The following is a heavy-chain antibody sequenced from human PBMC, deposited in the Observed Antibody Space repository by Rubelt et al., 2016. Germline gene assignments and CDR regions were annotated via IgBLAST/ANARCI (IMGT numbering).Heavy chain of an antibody. CDR2: IWYDGSNK. J-gene: IGHJ6*02. D-gene: IGHD5-18*01. CDR3: ARGIIAPTVDTFHHYGMDV. CDR1: GFTFSHYG. V-gene: IGHV3-33*08. Sequence: QVQLVESGGGLVKPGGSLRLSCAASGFTFSHYGMYWVRQAPGKGLEWVAVIWYDGSNKYYADSVQGRFSISSDNSKNTLYLQMNSLRAEDTAVYYWARGIIAPTVDTFHHYGMDVWGQGTTGTVSS.